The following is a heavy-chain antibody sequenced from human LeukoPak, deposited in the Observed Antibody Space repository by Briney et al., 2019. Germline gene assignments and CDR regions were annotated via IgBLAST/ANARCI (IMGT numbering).Heavy chain of an antibody. CDR1: GYTFTSYA. CDR2: INAGNGNT. D-gene: IGHD5-12*01. CDR3: AREGFGGYVFYY. Sequence: ASVKVSCKASGYTFTSYAMHWVRQAPGQRLEWMGWINAGNGNTKYSQKFQGRVTITRDTSASTAYMELSSLRSEDTAVYYCAREGFGGYVFYYWGQGTLVTVSS. J-gene: IGHJ4*02. V-gene: IGHV1-3*01.